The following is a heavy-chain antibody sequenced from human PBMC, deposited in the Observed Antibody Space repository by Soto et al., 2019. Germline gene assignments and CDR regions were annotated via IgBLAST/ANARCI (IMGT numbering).Heavy chain of an antibody. J-gene: IGHJ4*02. D-gene: IGHD6-19*01. Sequence: SETLSLTCAVSGGSISSGGYSWSWIRQPPGKGLEWIGYIYHSGSTYYNPSLKSRVTISVDTSKNQFSLKLSSVTAADTAVYYCARCRIAVAGVVDYWGQGTLVTVSS. CDR2: IYHSGST. CDR1: GGSISSGGYS. V-gene: IGHV4-30-2*02. CDR3: ARCRIAVAGVVDY.